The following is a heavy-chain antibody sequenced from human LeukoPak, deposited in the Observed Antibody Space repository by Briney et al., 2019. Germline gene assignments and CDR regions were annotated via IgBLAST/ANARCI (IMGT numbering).Heavy chain of an antibody. CDR1: GYTLTELS. D-gene: IGHD3-16*02. CDR3: ATDRGFMITFGGVIDTNWFDP. Sequence: ASVKVSCKVSGYTLTELSMHWVRQAPGKGLEWMGGFDPEDGDTIYAQKFQGRVTMTEDTSTDTAYMELSSLRSEDTAVYYCATDRGFMITFGGVIDTNWFDPWGQGTLVTVSS. V-gene: IGHV1-24*01. J-gene: IGHJ5*02. CDR2: FDPEDGDT.